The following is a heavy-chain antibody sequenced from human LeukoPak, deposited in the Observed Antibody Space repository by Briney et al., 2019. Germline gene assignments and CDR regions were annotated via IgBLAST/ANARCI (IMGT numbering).Heavy chain of an antibody. V-gene: IGHV4-59*01. CDR1: GDSISSYY. D-gene: IGHD3-22*01. J-gene: IGHJ4*02. CDR3: ARGFYDSRGYSNPFDH. Sequence: PSETLSLTCTVSGDSISSYYWSRIRQPPGRGPEWIGYGYYTGSTKYNPSLQSRVTISVDTSKNQFSLKLTSVTAADTAVYYCARGFYDSRGYSNPFDHYSQGTLVTVSS. CDR2: GYYTGST.